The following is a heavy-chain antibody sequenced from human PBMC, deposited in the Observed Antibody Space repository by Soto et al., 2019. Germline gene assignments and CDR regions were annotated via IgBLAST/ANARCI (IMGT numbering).Heavy chain of an antibody. CDR3: ARAGVLFRAGFDS. Sequence: QVQLVESGGGLVKPGGSLRLSCAVSGFTFSNYYMAWIRQAPGKGLEWVSYISTSGTSTFYADSVNDRFTISRDNAENSLFLQMDSLRVEDTAVYFCARAGVLFRAGFDSWGHGTLVTVAS. J-gene: IGHJ4*01. D-gene: IGHD7-27*01. CDR2: ISTSGTST. V-gene: IGHV3-11*01. CDR1: GFTFSNYY.